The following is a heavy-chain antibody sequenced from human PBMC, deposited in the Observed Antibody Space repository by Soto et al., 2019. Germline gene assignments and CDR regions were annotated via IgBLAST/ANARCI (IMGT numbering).Heavy chain of an antibody. CDR2: INLDSGVT. CDR1: GYTFASY. Sequence: ASVKVSCKSSGYTFASYMYWVRQAPGQGLEWVGWINLDSGVTKSTQKFQDRVSMTRDTSISTAYMELSRLRSDDTAVYYCARDGPSPMIEFDYWGQGTLVTVSS. J-gene: IGHJ4*02. CDR3: ARDGPSPMIEFDY. D-gene: IGHD3-16*01. V-gene: IGHV1-2*02.